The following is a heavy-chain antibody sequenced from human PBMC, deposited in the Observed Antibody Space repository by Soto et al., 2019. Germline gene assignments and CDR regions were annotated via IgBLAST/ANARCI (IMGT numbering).Heavy chain of an antibody. D-gene: IGHD5-12*01. CDR2: IIPIFGTA. J-gene: IGHJ2*01. CDR3: ARDLWDGYNPNAGWYFDL. Sequence: QVQLVQSGAEVKKPGSSVKVSCKASGGTFSSYAISWVRQAPGQGLEWMGGIIPIFGTANYAQKFQGRVTITADESTSTAYMELSSLRSEDTAVYYCARDLWDGYNPNAGWYFDLWGRGTLVTVSS. V-gene: IGHV1-69*12. CDR1: GGTFSSYA.